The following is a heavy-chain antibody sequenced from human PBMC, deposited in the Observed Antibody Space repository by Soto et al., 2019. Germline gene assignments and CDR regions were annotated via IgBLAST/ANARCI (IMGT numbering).Heavy chain of an antibody. CDR3: ARTDSHGRWSAWL. CDR1: GDSVSSGSYY. V-gene: IGHV4-61*01. Sequence: PSETLSLTCTVSGDSVSSGSYYWSWIRQPPGKGLEWIGNIQYSGRPDYNPSLKSRVSLSVDTSKNQFSLNLVSVTTADTAVYYCARTDSHGRWSAWLWGKGTLVTVS. D-gene: IGHD3-22*01. J-gene: IGHJ4*02. CDR2: IQYSGRP.